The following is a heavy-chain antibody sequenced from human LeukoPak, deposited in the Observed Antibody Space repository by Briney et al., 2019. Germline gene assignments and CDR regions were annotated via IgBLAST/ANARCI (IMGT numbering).Heavy chain of an antibody. CDR2: ILYSGST. D-gene: IGHD5-18*01. CDR3: ARHGGGSYSYANFDY. Sequence: SETLSLTCTVSGDSISGYHWSWVRQSPVKGLEFIGYILYSGSTYYNPSLNSRATISVDTSKNQFSLKLSSLTAADTAVYYCARHGGGSYSYANFDYWGQGTLVTVSS. CDR1: GDSISGYH. J-gene: IGHJ4*02. V-gene: IGHV4-59*04.